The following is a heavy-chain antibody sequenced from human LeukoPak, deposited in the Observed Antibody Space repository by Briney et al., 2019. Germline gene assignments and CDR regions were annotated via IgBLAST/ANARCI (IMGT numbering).Heavy chain of an antibody. D-gene: IGHD2-15*01. J-gene: IGHJ4*02. Sequence: ASVKVSCKASGYSFTSYGISWVRQAPGQGLEWIGWISAYNGNTNYAQRLQGRVTMTTDTSTSTAYMEVRSLTSDDTAVYYCARVPSGGPFDYWGQGTLVTVSS. V-gene: IGHV1-18*01. CDR1: GYSFTSYG. CDR2: ISAYNGNT. CDR3: ARVPSGGPFDY.